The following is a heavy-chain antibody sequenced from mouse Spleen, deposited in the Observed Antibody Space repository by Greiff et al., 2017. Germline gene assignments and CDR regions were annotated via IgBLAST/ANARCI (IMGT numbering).Heavy chain of an antibody. CDR1: GYTFTDYE. CDR3: TMDYGSPYFDY. V-gene: IGHV1-15*01. J-gene: IGHJ2*01. Sequence: LVESGAELVRPGASVTLSCKASGYTFTDYEMHWVKQTPVHGLEWIGAIDPETGGTAYNQKFKGKAILTADKSSSTAYMELRSLTSEDSAVYYCTMDYGSPYFDYWGQGTTLTVSS. D-gene: IGHD1-1*01. CDR2: IDPETGGT.